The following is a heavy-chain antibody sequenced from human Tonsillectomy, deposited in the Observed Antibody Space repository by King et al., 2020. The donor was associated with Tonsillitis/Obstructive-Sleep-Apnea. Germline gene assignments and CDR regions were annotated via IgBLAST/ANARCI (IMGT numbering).Heavy chain of an antibody. J-gene: IGHJ4*02. D-gene: IGHD2-15*01. Sequence: VQLVESGGGLVKPGGSLRLSCAASGFTFSDYYMSWIRQAPGKGLEWVSYISMSSSYTNYADSVKGRFTISRDNAKNSLSVQMNSLRAEDTAVYFCARGGYCSGGSCYNFDYWGQGTLVTVSS. CDR2: ISMSSSYT. CDR1: GFTFSDYY. CDR3: ARGGYCSGGSCYNFDY. V-gene: IGHV3-11*05.